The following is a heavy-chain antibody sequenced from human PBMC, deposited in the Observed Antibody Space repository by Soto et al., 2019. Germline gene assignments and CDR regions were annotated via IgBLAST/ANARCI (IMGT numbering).Heavy chain of an antibody. D-gene: IGHD2-15*01. J-gene: IGHJ3*02. V-gene: IGHV3-30-3*01. CDR3: AREGGYCSGGNCYSFAFDI. CDR2: ISYDGSNK. Sequence: PGGSLRLSCAASRFTFSSYAMHWVRQAPGKGLEWVAVISYDGSNKYYADSVKGRFTISRDNSKNTLYLQMNSLRAEDTAVYYCAREGGYCSGGNCYSFAFDIWGQGTMVTVSS. CDR1: RFTFSSYA.